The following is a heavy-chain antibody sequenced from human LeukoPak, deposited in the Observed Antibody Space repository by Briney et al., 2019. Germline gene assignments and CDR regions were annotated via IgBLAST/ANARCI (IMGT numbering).Heavy chain of an antibody. J-gene: IGHJ4*02. V-gene: IGHV1-2*06. CDR1: GGTFSSYA. CDR2: INPNSGGT. Sequence: GASVKVSCKASGGTFSSYAISWVRQAPGQGLEWMGRINPNSGGTIYAQKFQGRVTMTTDRSITTAYMELSSLRSDDTAFYYCARMHYYYDRSYYTLDYWGQGTLVTVSS. CDR3: ARMHYYYDRSYYTLDY. D-gene: IGHD3-22*01.